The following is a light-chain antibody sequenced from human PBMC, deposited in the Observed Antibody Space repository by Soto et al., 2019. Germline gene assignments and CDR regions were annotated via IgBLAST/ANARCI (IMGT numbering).Light chain of an antibody. CDR2: GAS. CDR1: QSVSGY. Sequence: EIVLTQSPGTLSLSPGERATLSCRASQSVSGYLGWYQQKPGQAPRLLIYGASSRATGIPDRFSGSGSGTDFTLTISRLEPEDFAVYYCQQYGISRTFGQGTKVDIK. V-gene: IGKV3-20*01. J-gene: IGKJ1*01. CDR3: QQYGISRT.